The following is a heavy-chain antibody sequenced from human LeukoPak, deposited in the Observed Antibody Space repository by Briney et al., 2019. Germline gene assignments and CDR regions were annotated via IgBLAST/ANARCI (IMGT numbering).Heavy chain of an antibody. CDR2: ISSSGSVM. Sequence: GGSLRLPCEASGFSFSSYEMNWVRQAPGKGLEWVSYISSSGSVMYYADSVKGRFTISRDNAKNSLYLQMNSLRAEDTAVYYCARLTSHYDILTGYYDRYGMDVWGQGTTVTVS. V-gene: IGHV3-48*03. CDR1: GFSFSSYE. D-gene: IGHD3-9*01. CDR3: ARLTSHYDILTGYYDRYGMDV. J-gene: IGHJ6*02.